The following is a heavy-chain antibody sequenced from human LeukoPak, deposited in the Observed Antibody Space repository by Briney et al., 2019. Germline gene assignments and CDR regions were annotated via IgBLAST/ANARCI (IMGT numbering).Heavy chain of an antibody. V-gene: IGHV3-73*01. CDR3: TRSSRAGYHYYYMDV. CDR2: IRSKANSYAT. J-gene: IGHJ6*03. D-gene: IGHD6-13*01. Sequence: GGSLRLSCAASGFTFSGSAMHWVRQASGKGLEWVGRIRSKANSYATAYAASVKGRFTISRDDSKNTAYLQMNSLKTEDTAVYYCTRSSRAGYHYYYMDVWGKGTTVTISS. CDR1: GFTFSGSA.